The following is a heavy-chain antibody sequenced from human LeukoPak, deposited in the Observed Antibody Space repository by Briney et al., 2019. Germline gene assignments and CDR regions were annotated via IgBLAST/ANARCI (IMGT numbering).Heavy chain of an antibody. CDR2: YTGGT. CDR1: GDSISRFY. CDR3: ARVNIAVAGDASDV. D-gene: IGHD6-19*01. V-gene: IGHV4-59*01. J-gene: IGHJ3*01. Sequence: SETLSLTCSVSGDSISRFYWSWVRQPPGKGLEWIGYTGGTNYNPSLKSRVTISLDASKSQFSLKLSSVTAADTAMYYCARVNIAVAGDASDVWGRGTLVTVFS.